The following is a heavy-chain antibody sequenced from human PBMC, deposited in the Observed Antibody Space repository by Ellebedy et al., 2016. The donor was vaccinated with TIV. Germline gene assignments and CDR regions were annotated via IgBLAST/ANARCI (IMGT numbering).Heavy chain of an antibody. CDR2: LSPTSSHS. Sequence: GESLKISXVSPGFTFNRYAMNWVRQAPGQGLEWVSVLSPTSSHSYFADSVTGRFTISRDNSKNTVYLQMTSLTAEDTAVYYCAKKGSEGIGSGSFYYVDHWGQGTLVSVSS. CDR1: GFTFNRYA. CDR3: AKKGSEGIGSGSFYYVDH. V-gene: IGHV3-23*01. J-gene: IGHJ4*02. D-gene: IGHD3-10*01.